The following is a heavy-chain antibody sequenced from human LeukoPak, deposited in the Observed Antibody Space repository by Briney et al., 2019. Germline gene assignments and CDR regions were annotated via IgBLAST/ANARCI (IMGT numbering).Heavy chain of an antibody. CDR1: GFTLTSYG. V-gene: IGHV3-30*18. CDR2: ISYEKNEE. D-gene: IGHD2-15*01. Sequence: PGTSLRLSCAASGFTLTSYGMHWVRQAPGKGLEWVAVISYEKNEEFYADSVKGRSTISRDSSKNTLYLQMNSLRPEDTAVYYRVKGRSGSSYSPSDSWGQGTLVTVSS. CDR3: VKGRSGSSYSPSDS. J-gene: IGHJ4*02.